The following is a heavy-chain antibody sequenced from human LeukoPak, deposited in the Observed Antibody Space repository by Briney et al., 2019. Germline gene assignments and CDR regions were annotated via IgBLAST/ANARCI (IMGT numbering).Heavy chain of an antibody. Sequence: WASVKVSCKASGYTFTSYAMHWVRQAPGQRLEWMGWINAGNGNTKYSQKFQGRVTITRDTSASTAYMELSGLRSEDTAVYYCARDRVPYYYDSSGYPSDYWGQGTLVTVSS. D-gene: IGHD3-22*01. CDR3: ARDRVPYYYDSSGYPSDY. CDR2: INAGNGNT. V-gene: IGHV1-3*01. CDR1: GYTFTSYA. J-gene: IGHJ4*02.